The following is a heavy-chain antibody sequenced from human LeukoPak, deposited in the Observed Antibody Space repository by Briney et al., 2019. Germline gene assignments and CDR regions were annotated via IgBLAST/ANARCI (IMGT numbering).Heavy chain of an antibody. J-gene: IGHJ6*02. CDR1: GDSVSSNSAA. Sequence: SQTLSLTCAISGDSVSSNSAAWNWIRQSPSRGLEWLGRTYYRSKWYNDYAVSVKSRITINPDTSKNPFSLQLNSVTPEDTAVYYCARAAIPGPLVDYGMDDWGQGTTVTVSS. CDR3: ARAAIPGPLVDYGMDD. D-gene: IGHD2-21*01. V-gene: IGHV6-1*01. CDR2: TYYRSKWYN.